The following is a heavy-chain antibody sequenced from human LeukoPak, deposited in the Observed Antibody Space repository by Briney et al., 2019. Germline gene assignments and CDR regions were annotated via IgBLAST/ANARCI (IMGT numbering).Heavy chain of an antibody. D-gene: IGHD6-19*01. CDR3: ARDSLSAGHRAFDI. V-gene: IGHV3-33*01. J-gene: IGHJ3*02. Sequence: GGYLRLSCAASGFTFSSYGMHWVRQAPGKGLEWVAVIWYDGSNKYYADSVKGRFTISRDNSKNTLYLQMNSLRAEDTAVYYCARDSLSAGHRAFDIWGQGTMVTVSS. CDR1: GFTFSSYG. CDR2: IWYDGSNK.